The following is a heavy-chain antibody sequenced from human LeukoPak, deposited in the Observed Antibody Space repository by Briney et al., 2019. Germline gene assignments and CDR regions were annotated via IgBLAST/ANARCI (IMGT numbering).Heavy chain of an antibody. J-gene: IGHJ4*02. CDR1: GFTFSNSA. V-gene: IGHV1-58*02. CDR2: IIVGSGRT. D-gene: IGHD1-26*01. CDR3: AAELYSGTYGRCCSFAF. Sequence: SVTVSCKASGFTFSNSAIQWVRQARGQRLEWMGWIIVGSGRTHYAQNLQERLTITRDMSTNTAYMELSSLRSEDTAVYYCAAELYSGTYGRCCSFAFWGQGTPVTVSS.